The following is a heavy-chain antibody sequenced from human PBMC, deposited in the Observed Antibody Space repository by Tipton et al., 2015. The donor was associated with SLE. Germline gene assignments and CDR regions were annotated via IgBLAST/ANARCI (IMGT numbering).Heavy chain of an antibody. CDR2: IYYSGST. V-gene: IGHV4-30-2*01. CDR1: GGSIGSGGYS. J-gene: IGHJ6*03. Sequence: TLSLTCAVSGGSIGSGGYSWNWIRQPPGKGLEWIGYIYYSGSTYYNPSLKSRVTISVDRSKNQFSLKLSSVTAADTAVYYCARVPFYYYYYMDVWGKGTTVTVSS. CDR3: ARVPFYYYYYMDV.